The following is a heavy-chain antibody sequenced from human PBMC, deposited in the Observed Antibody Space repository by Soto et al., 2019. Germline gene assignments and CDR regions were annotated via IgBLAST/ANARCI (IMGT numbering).Heavy chain of an antibody. CDR3: ARDPPAYYYGSGSYSYYYYGMDV. J-gene: IGHJ6*02. CDR2: IFYSGST. V-gene: IGHV4-59*01. Sequence: SETLSLTCTVSGGSISPYFWSWIRQPPGKGLEWIGYIFYSGSTNYNPSLTSRVTISVDTSKNQFSLKLSSVTAADTAVYYCARDPPAYYYGSGSYSYYYYGMDVWGQGTTVTVSS. CDR1: GGSISPYF. D-gene: IGHD3-10*01.